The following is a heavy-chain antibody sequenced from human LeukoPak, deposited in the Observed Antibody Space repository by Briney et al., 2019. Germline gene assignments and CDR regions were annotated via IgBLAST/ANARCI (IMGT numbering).Heavy chain of an antibody. Sequence: GGSLRLSCAASGIDFRSPGMHWVRQAPGKGLEWVTFIQNDGSDKSYAASVQGRFTISRDNSKNTVYLHMNSLRADDTALYYCAREGGRAAPGRFDYWGQGTLVTVS. V-gene: IGHV3-30*02. CDR1: GIDFRSPG. J-gene: IGHJ4*02. D-gene: IGHD6-13*01. CDR2: IQNDGSDK. CDR3: AREGGRAAPGRFDY.